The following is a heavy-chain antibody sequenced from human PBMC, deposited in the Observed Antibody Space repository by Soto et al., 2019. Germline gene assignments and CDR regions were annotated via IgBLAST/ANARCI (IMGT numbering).Heavy chain of an antibody. CDR3: AKDKGVATIDYYYYGMDV. Sequence: PGGSLRLSCAASGFTFDAYAMHWVRQAPGKGLEWVSGISWNSGSIGYADSVKGRFTISRDNSKNSLYLQMNSLRAEDTALYYCAKDKGVATIDYYYYGMDVWGQGTTVTVSS. D-gene: IGHD5-12*01. CDR2: ISWNSGSI. CDR1: GFTFDAYA. J-gene: IGHJ6*02. V-gene: IGHV3-9*01.